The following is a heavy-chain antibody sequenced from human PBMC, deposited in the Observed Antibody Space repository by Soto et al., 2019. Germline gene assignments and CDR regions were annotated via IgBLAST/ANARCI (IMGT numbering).Heavy chain of an antibody. CDR1: GGSISSGGYY. V-gene: IGHV4-31*03. D-gene: IGHD2-8*01. Sequence: QVQLQESGPGLVKPSQTLSLTCTVSGGSISSGGYYWSWIRQHPGKGLEWIGYIYYSGSTYYNPSLKSRVTLSVDTAKHQFSLKLSSVTDADTAVYYCAREKKGSCTNGVCYTVFAYWGQGTLVTVSS. CDR2: IYYSGST. CDR3: AREKKGSCTNGVCYTVFAY. J-gene: IGHJ4*02.